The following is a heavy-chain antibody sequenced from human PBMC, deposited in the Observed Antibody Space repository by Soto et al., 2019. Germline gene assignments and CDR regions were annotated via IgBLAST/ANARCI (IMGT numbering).Heavy chain of an antibody. Sequence: QVQLVESGGGVVQPGRSLRLSCAASGFTFSSYGMHWVRQAPGKGLEWVAVISYDGSNKYYADSVKGRFTISRDNSKNPLYLQMNSLRAEDTAVYYCATDMTTVTDDYWGQGTLVTVSS. CDR3: ATDMTTVTDDY. V-gene: IGHV3-30*03. J-gene: IGHJ4*02. CDR2: ISYDGSNK. D-gene: IGHD4-17*01. CDR1: GFTFSSYG.